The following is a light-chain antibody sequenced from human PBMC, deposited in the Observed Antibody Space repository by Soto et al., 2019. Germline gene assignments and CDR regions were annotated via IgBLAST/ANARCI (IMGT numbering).Light chain of an antibody. CDR3: SSYTTDNGMP. Sequence: QSALTQPASVSGSPGQSITISCTGTSSDIGAFNYVAWYQHHPGKAPKLIIYEVNNRPSGISSLFSGSKSGNTASLTVSGLQAEDEADYYCSSYTTDNGMPFGGGTKLTVL. CDR2: EVN. J-gene: IGLJ2*01. V-gene: IGLV2-14*01. CDR1: SSDIGAFNY.